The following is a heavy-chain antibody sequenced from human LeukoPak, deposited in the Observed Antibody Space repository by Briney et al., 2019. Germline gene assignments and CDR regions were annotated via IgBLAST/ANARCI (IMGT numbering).Heavy chain of an antibody. J-gene: IGHJ4*02. D-gene: IGHD3-3*01. Sequence: PGGSLRLSCAASGFTFYNYAMSWVRQAPGQGLEWVSSISDSGAGTYFADSVKGRFIISRDNSKNTLYLQMSSLRADDTAVYYCAKRQRITLFGVNTDYFDYWGQGTLVTVSS. V-gene: IGHV3-23*01. CDR2: ISDSGAGT. CDR3: AKRQRITLFGVNTDYFDY. CDR1: GFTFYNYA.